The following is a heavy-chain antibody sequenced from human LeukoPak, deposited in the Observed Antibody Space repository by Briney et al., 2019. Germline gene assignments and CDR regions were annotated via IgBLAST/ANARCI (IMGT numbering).Heavy chain of an antibody. Sequence: GESLKISCKGSGYSFTNYRINWLRQMPGKGREWMGRIDPTDSYTNYSASFQGHVTISADKSTSTAYLQWSSLKASDTAMYYCARHSRPSMVRGAAGGMDVWGQGTTVIVSS. CDR1: GYSFTNYR. D-gene: IGHD3-10*01. J-gene: IGHJ6*02. V-gene: IGHV5-10-1*01. CDR2: IDPTDSYT. CDR3: ARHSRPSMVRGAAGGMDV.